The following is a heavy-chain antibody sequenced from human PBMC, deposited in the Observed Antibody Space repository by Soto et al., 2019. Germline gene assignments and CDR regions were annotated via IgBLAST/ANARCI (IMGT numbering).Heavy chain of an antibody. D-gene: IGHD3-16*01. Sequence: SETLSLTCSVSGESIRVHWWSWIRQSAGKGLEWIGRIYSSGSTDTNRFLKSRVTMSLDTSKNQFCLNLTSVTAADTAVYSCERQVPRWGPYGMDVCGKGTTVTVSS. CDR1: GESIRVHW. J-gene: IGHJ6*04. V-gene: IGHV4-4*07. CDR3: ERQVPRWGPYGMDV. CDR2: IYSSGST.